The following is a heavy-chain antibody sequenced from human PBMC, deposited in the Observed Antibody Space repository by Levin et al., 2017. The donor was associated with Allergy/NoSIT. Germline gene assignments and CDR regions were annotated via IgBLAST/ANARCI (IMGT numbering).Heavy chain of an antibody. D-gene: IGHD4-11*01. V-gene: IGHV1-46*01. J-gene: IGHJ4*02. CDR3: ARGNYSTYTNLADFTY. Sequence: ASVKVSCKASGYDFSSYYIHWVRQAPGQGLEWMGIINPSGGSTSYAQKFQGRVTMTGDTSTNRVYMDLSSLRSEDTAVYYCARGNYSTYTNLADFTYSGQRTLVTVAS. CDR1: GYDFSSYY. CDR2: INPSGGST.